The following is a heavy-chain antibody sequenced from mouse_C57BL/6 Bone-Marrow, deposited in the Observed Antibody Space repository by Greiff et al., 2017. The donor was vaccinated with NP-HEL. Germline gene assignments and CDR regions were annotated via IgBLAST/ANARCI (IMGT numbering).Heavy chain of an antibody. CDR1: GYTFTSYW. D-gene: IGHD1-1*01. CDR3: AREDTTVDFDY. V-gene: IGHV1-69*01. J-gene: IGHJ2*01. CDR2: IDPSDSYT. Sequence: QVQLQQPGAELVMPGASVKLSCKASGYTFTSYWMHWVKQRPGQGLEWIGEIDPSDSYTNYNQKFTGKSTFPVDPSSRTAYMQLSSLTSEDSAVYYCAREDTTVDFDYWGQGTTLTVSS.